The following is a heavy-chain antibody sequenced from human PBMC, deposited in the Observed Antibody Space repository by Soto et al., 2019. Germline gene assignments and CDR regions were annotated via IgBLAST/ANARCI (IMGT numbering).Heavy chain of an antibody. CDR1: GFTFSDYD. J-gene: IGHJ4*02. D-gene: IGHD6-19*01. CDR2: LWRDGSKV. CDR3: AGDGTGWTGGDH. V-gene: IGHV3-33*01. Sequence: PGGSLRLSCAASGFTFSDYDMHWVRQAPGKRLEWVAVLWRDGSKVYYADSVKGRFTISRDNSKNTLYLEMNSLRVEDTAVYYCAGDGTGWTGGDHWGQGTLVTVYS.